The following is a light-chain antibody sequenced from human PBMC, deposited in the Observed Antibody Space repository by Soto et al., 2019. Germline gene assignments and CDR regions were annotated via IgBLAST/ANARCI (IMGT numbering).Light chain of an antibody. CDR2: EGS. Sequence: HSALTQPASVSGSPGQSITISCTGTSSDVGSYNLVSWYQQHPGKAPKLMIYEGSKRPSGVSNRFSGSKSGNTASLTISGLQAEDEADYYCCSYAGSSPPYVFGTGTKLTVL. V-gene: IGLV2-23*01. CDR3: CSYAGSSPPYV. J-gene: IGLJ1*01. CDR1: SSDVGSYNL.